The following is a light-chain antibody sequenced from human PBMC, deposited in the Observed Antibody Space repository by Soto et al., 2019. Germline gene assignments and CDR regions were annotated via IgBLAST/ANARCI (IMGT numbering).Light chain of an antibody. CDR3: SSYTTGSTWV. Sequence: QSALTQPASVSGSPGQSITISCPGTSSDVGGYNYVSWYQQHPGKAPKLMIYEVSNRPSGVSNRFSGSKSGNTASLTISGLQAEDEADYYCSSYTTGSTWVFGGGTKLTVL. V-gene: IGLV2-14*01. CDR1: SSDVGGYNY. CDR2: EVS. J-gene: IGLJ3*02.